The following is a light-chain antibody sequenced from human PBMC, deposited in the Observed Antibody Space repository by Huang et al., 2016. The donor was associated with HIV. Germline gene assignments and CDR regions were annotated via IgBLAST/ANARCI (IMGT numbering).Light chain of an antibody. CDR3: QQYYSTPLT. Sequence: DIVMTQSPDSLAVSLGERATINCKSGQSVLYSSNNKNYLAWYQQKPGQPPKLLIYWASTRESGVPDRFSGRGSGTDFTLTISSLQAEDVAVYYCQQYYSTPLTFGGGTKVEIK. J-gene: IGKJ4*01. CDR2: WAS. CDR1: QSVLYSSNNKNY. V-gene: IGKV4-1*01.